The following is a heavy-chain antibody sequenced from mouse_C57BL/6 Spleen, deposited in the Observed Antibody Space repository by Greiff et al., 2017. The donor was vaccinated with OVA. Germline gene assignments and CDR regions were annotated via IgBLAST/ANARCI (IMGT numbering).Heavy chain of an antibody. CDR1: GYAFSSSW. V-gene: IGHV1-82*01. CDR3: AISYYYGSSYEDWYFDV. D-gene: IGHD1-1*01. J-gene: IGHJ1*03. CDR2: IYPGDGDT. Sequence: VQLQESGPELVKPGASVKISCKASGYAFSSSWMNWVKQRPGKGLEWIGRIYPGDGDTNYNGKFKGKATLTADNSSSTAYMQLSSLTSEDSAVYFCAISYYYGSSYEDWYFDVWGTGTTVTVSS.